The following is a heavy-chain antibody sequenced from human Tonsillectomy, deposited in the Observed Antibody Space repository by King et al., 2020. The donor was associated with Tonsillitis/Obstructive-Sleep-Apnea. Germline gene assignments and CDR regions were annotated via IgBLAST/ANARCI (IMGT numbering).Heavy chain of an antibody. CDR3: ARRTTNWFDS. Sequence: VQLQQWGAGLLKPSETLSLSCAVYGGSFRGYYWSWIRQPPGKGLEWIGDITHSGRTNYNPSLKSRVTVSVDTSKNQFSLKVNSVTAADTAVYYCARRTTNWFDSWGQGTLATVSS. CDR1: GGSFRGYY. J-gene: IGHJ5*01. CDR2: ITHSGRT. D-gene: IGHD1-14*01. V-gene: IGHV4-34*01.